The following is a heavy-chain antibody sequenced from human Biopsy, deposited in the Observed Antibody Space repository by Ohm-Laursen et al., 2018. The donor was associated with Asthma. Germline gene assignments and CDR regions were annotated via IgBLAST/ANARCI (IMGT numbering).Heavy chain of an antibody. CDR3: TRAGSTFVADY. CDR2: INTNSGTP. V-gene: IGHV7-4-1*01. J-gene: IGHJ4*01. Sequence: ATVKISCKASGNTLTSYGMNWVRQAPGQGLGWMGWINTNSGTPTYVQGFSGRFVFSLDPSVTTAYLQIDSLRSEDTGVYYCTRAGSTFVADYWGQGTLVTVSS. CDR1: GNTLTSYG. D-gene: IGHD5-12*01.